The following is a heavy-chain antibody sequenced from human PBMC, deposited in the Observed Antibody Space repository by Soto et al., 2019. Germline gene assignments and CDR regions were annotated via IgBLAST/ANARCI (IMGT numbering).Heavy chain of an antibody. D-gene: IGHD2-21*02. J-gene: IGHJ4*02. V-gene: IGHV5-51*01. CDR3: ARQYCGGDCYHPEYFDY. CDR2: IYPGDSDT. Sequence: PGESLKISCKGSGYSFTSYWIGWVRQMPGKGLEWMGIIYPGDSDTRYSPSFQGQVTISADKSISTASLQWSSLQASDTAMYYCARQYCGGDCYHPEYFDYWGQGTLVTVSS. CDR1: GYSFTSYW.